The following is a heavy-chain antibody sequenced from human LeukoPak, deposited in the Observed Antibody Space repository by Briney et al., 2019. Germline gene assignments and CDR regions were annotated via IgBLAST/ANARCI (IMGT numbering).Heavy chain of an antibody. J-gene: IGHJ4*02. CDR3: AVNGYSYGYSNY. CDR1: GGSFSGYY. V-gene: IGHV4-34*01. CDR2: INHSGST. Sequence: PSETLSLTCAVYGGSFSGYYWGWIRQPPGKGLEWIGEINHSGSTNYNPSLKSRVTISVDTSKNQFSLKLSSVTAADTAMYYCAVNGYSYGYSNYWGQGTLVTVSS. D-gene: IGHD5-18*01.